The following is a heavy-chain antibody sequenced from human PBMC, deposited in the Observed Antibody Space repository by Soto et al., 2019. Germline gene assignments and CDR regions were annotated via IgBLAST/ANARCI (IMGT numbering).Heavy chain of an antibody. CDR3: ARDRERDAWYEDY. J-gene: IGHJ4*02. Sequence: PGGSLRLSCVGSGFSFSSYAMTWVRQAPGKGLEWVSVISGRDGSTYYADSVKGRFTISRDNSKNTLYLQMNTLRAEDTAVYYCARDRERDAWYEDYWGQGTLVTVSS. D-gene: IGHD6-13*01. CDR2: ISGRDGST. V-gene: IGHV3-23*01. CDR1: GFSFSSYA.